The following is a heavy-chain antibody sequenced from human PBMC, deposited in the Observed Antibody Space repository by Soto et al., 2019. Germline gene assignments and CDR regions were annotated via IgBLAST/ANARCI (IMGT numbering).Heavy chain of an antibody. CDR2: INPNSGGT. Sequence: SVKVSCKASGYTLTGYYMHWVRQAPGQGLEWMGWINPNSGGTNYAQKFQGWVTMTRDTSISTAYMELSRLRSDDTAVYYCARGGGXXXXXXXVFXDXYGMDVWGQGTTVTVSS. V-gene: IGHV1-2*04. D-gene: IGHD3-10*01. J-gene: IGHJ6*02. CDR1: GYTLTGYY. CDR3: ARGGGXXXXXXXVFXDXYGMDV.